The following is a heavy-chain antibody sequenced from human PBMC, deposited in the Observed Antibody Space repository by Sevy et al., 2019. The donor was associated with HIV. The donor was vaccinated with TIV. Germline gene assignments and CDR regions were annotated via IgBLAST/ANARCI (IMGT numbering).Heavy chain of an antibody. CDR2: ITPISGKA. J-gene: IGHJ4*02. V-gene: IGHV1-69*13. CDR1: GGTFSSHV. CDR3: AILPYDYIWGSSRYRYYFDD. Sequence: ASVKVSCKASGGTFSSHVINWVRQAPGQGLEWMGQITPISGKANYAQNFQGRVTFTADGSTTTAYMDLGSLRSEDTAVYYCAILPYDYIWGSSRYRYYFDDWGQGTLVTVSS. D-gene: IGHD3-16*02.